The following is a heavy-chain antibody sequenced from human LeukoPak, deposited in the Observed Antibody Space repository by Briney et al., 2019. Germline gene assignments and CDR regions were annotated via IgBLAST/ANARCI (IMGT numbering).Heavy chain of an antibody. J-gene: IGHJ4*02. Sequence: PSETLSLTCTVSGGSISSSSYYWGWIRQPPGKGLEWIGSIYYSGSTYYNPSLKSRVTISVDTSKNQFSLKLSSVTAADTAVYYCARLRDFWTDYWGQGTLVTASS. CDR3: ARLRDFWTDY. V-gene: IGHV4-39*01. CDR1: GGSISSSSYY. CDR2: IYYSGST. D-gene: IGHD3/OR15-3a*01.